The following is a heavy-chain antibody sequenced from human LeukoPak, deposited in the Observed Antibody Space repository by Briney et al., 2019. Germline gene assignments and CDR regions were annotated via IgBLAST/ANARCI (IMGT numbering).Heavy chain of an antibody. CDR2: IDPSDSYT. Sequence: GESLKISCKGSGYSFTSYWISWVRQMPGKGLERMGRIDPSDSYTNYSPSFQGHVTISADKSISTACLQWSSLKASDTAMYYCARQVSGYDTNIPTTWGQGTLVTVSS. J-gene: IGHJ5*02. CDR3: ARQVSGYDTNIPTT. CDR1: GYSFTSYW. V-gene: IGHV5-10-1*01. D-gene: IGHD5-12*01.